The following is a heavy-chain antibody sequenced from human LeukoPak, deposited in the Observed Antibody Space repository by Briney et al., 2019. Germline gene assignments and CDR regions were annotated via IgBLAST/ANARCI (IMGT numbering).Heavy chain of an antibody. CDR1: GGSISSGGYS. J-gene: IGHJ5*02. CDR2: IYHSGST. CDR3: ARVNYDSSGSWFDP. D-gene: IGHD3-22*01. Sequence: DPSQTLSLTCAVSGGSISSGGYSWSWIRQPPGKGLEWIGYIYHSGSTYYNPSLKSRVTISVDRSKNQLSLKLSSVTAADTAVYYCARVNYDSSGSWFDPWGQGTLVTVSS. V-gene: IGHV4-30-2*01.